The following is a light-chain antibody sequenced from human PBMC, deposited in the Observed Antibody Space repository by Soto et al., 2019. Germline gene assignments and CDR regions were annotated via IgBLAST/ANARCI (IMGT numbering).Light chain of an antibody. CDR1: QGISSW. V-gene: IGKV1-12*01. CDR3: QQLDSYPIT. Sequence: DIQIAPSPSSVAALVGDKVNITWRASQGISSWLAWYQQKPGKAPKLLIYDASSLQSGVPSRFSGSGSGTEFTLTISSLQPEDFATYYCQQLDSYPITFGQGTRLEIK. J-gene: IGKJ5*01. CDR2: DAS.